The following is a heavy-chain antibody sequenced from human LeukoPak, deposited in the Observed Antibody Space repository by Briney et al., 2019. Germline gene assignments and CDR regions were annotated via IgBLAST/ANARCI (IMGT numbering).Heavy chain of an antibody. J-gene: IGHJ4*02. CDR1: GFTFSNAW. CDR3: TTVRTVVKALVR. CDR2: IKSKTDGGTT. V-gene: IGHV3-15*01. Sequence: PGGSLTLSCAAPGFTFSNAWMGWVRLAPGKGLEWVGHIKSKTDGGTTDYAAPVKGRFTISRDDSKNTLYLQMHRLKTEDTAVYYCTTVRTVVKALVRWGQGTLVTVSS. D-gene: IGHD2-2*01.